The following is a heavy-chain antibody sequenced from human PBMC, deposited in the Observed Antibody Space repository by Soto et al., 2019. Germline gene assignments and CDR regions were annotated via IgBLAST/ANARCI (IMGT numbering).Heavy chain of an antibody. J-gene: IGHJ4*02. Sequence: QVQLVQSGAEVKKPGASVKVSCKASGYTFTSYGISWVRQAPGQGLEWMGWISAYNGNTNYAQKLQGRVTMTTDTSTSTAYMELRSVRSDDTAVYYCAREAITFGGVGIGTVDYWGQGTLVTVSS. D-gene: IGHD3-16*01. CDR1: GYTFTSYG. V-gene: IGHV1-18*01. CDR3: AREAITFGGVGIGTVDY. CDR2: ISAYNGNT.